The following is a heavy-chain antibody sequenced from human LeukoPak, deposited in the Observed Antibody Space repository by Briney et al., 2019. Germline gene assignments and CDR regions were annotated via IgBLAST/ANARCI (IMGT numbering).Heavy chain of an antibody. V-gene: IGHV3-7*01. Sequence: GGSLRLSCAASGFTFSSYWMSWVRQAPGKGLEWVANIKQDGSEKYYVDSVKGRFTISRDNAKNSLYLQMNSLRAEDTAVYYCARDRGSGSYYSRYYYYGMDVWGQGTTVTVSS. D-gene: IGHD3-10*01. CDR2: IKQDGSEK. CDR3: ARDRGSGSYYSRYYYYGMDV. CDR1: GFTFSSYW. J-gene: IGHJ6*02.